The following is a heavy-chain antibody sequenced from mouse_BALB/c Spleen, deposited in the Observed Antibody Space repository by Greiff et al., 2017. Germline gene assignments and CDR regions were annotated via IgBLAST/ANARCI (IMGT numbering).Heavy chain of an antibody. CDR1: GYTFTSYW. J-gene: IGHJ4*01. CDR2: IYPGSGST. D-gene: IGHD4-1*01. CDR3: TRGRDWDAYAMDY. V-gene: IGHV1S22*01. Sequence: LQQPGSELVRPGASVKLSCKASGYTFTSYWMHWVKQRPGQGLEWIGNIYPGSGSTNYDEKFKSKATLTVDTSSSTAYMQLSSLTSEDSAVYYCTRGRDWDAYAMDYWGQGTSVTVSS.